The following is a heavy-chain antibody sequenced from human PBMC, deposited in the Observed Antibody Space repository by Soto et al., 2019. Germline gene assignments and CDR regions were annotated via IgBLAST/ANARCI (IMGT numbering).Heavy chain of an antibody. D-gene: IGHD2-15*01. CDR3: ARARVGGGYYYDGVDV. V-gene: IGHV1-2*02. CDR2: INPISGVT. Sequence: ASVKVSCKASGYTFSGYYMYWVRQAPGQGFDWMGGINPISGVTNYAQKFQGRVTMTRDTSMSTAYMELSSLRSDDTAVYYCARARVGGGYYYDGVDVWGQGTTVTVSS. CDR1: GYTFSGYY. J-gene: IGHJ6*02.